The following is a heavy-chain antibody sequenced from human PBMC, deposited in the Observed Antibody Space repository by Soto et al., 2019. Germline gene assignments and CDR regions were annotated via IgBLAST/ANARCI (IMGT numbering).Heavy chain of an antibody. CDR2: ISYDGSNK. J-gene: IGHJ6*02. CDR1: GFTFSSYG. Sequence: GGSLRLSCAASGFTFSSYGMHWVRQAPGKGLEWVAVISYDGSNKYYADSVKGRFTISRDNSKNTLYLQMNSLRAEDTAVYYCAKEGDIVLMVYDYGMDVWGQGTTVTVPS. D-gene: IGHD2-8*01. CDR3: AKEGDIVLMVYDYGMDV. V-gene: IGHV3-30*18.